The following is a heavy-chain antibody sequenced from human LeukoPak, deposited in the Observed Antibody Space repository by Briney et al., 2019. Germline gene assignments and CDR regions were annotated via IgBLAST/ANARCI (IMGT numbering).Heavy chain of an antibody. D-gene: IGHD3-10*01. J-gene: IGHJ4*02. CDR1: GLTLSSYW. V-gene: IGHV3-7*01. Sequence: PGGSLRLSCAASGLTLSSYWMDWARQAPGKGLEWVANIKQDGSEKYYVDSVKGRFTISRDNAKNSLYLQMNSLRSEDTAVYFCARDAFGESAYWGQGTLVTVSS. CDR2: IKQDGSEK. CDR3: ARDAFGESAY.